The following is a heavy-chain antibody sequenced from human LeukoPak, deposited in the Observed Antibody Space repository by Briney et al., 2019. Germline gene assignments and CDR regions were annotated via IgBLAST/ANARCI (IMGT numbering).Heavy chain of an antibody. D-gene: IGHD6-19*01. J-gene: IGHJ4*02. CDR3: AKDRGSSGWSSRTFDY. Sequence: GGSLRLSCAASGFDFSTYSMHWVRRAPGRGLEWLSYIDSSSSTIYYADSVKGRFTISRDNSKNTLYLQMNSLRAEDTAVYYCAKDRGSSGWSSRTFDYWGQGTLVTVSS. V-gene: IGHV3-48*01. CDR2: IDSSSSTI. CDR1: GFDFSTYS.